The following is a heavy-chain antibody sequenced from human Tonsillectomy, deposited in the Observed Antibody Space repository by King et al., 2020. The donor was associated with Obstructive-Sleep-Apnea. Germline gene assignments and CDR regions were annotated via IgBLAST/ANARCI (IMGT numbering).Heavy chain of an antibody. CDR1: GFTFGGYW. D-gene: IGHD1-26*01. CDR2: IQQGGIEE. J-gene: IGHJ2*01. Sequence: DVQLVESGGDLVQPGGSLRLSCAASGFTFGGYWMSWVRQAPGKGLEWVANIQQGGIEEYYVDSVKARFTISRDNAKNSLYLQMSSLRAEDTAVYYCARDRPVTGGFDLWGRGTLVTVSS. V-gene: IGHV3-7*03. CDR3: ARDRPVTGGFDL.